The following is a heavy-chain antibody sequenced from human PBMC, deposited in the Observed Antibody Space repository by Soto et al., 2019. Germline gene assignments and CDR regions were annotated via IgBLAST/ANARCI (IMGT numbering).Heavy chain of an antibody. V-gene: IGHV1-18*01. CDR1: GYTFTSYG. CDR2: ISAYNGNT. Sequence: QVQLVQSGAEVKKPGASVKVSCKASGYTFTSYGISWVRQAPGQGLEWMGWISAYNGNTNYAQKLQGRVTMTTDTTTSTAYMELRSMRSDDTAVYYCAGAVTMVRGVMGWGYWGQGTLVTVSS. J-gene: IGHJ4*02. D-gene: IGHD3-10*01. CDR3: AGAVTMVRGVMGWGY.